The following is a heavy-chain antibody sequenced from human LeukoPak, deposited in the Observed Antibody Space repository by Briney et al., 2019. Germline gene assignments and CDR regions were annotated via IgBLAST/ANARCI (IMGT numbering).Heavy chain of an antibody. J-gene: IGHJ6*03. Sequence: PSETLSLTCTVSGGSISSYYWSWFRQPPGKGLEWIGYIYYSGSTNYNPSLKSRVTISVDTSKNQFSLKLSSVTAADTAVYYCARAAGYYYYYMDVWGKGTTVTISS. CDR2: IYYSGST. CDR3: ARAAGYYYYYMDV. V-gene: IGHV4-59*01. CDR1: GGSISSYY.